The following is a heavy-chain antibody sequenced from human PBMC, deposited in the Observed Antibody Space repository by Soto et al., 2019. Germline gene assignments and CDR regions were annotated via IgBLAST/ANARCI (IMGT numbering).Heavy chain of an antibody. CDR3: AKGAWLDY. V-gene: IGHV3-23*01. Sequence: EVQLLESGGGLVQPGGSLRLSCVASGFTFITFDMSWVRQAPGKGLEWVSEISGSDGRTYYADSVNRRFTISRDNSKNTLYLQMNSLRAEDTAVYYCAKGAWLDYWGQGILVTVS. D-gene: IGHD3-9*01. CDR1: GFTFITFD. J-gene: IGHJ4*02. CDR2: ISGSDGRT.